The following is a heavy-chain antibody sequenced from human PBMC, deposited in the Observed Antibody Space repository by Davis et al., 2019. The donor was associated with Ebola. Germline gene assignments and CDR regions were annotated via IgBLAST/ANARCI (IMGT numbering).Heavy chain of an antibody. V-gene: IGHV3-7*03. Sequence: GESLKISCAASGFTFTRHWMSWVRQAPGKGLEWVANIKQDGGETYYVDSVRGRFTISRDNAKNSLYLQMNSLRAEDTAVYYCARGYSDISPPWHWGQGTLVTVSS. D-gene: IGHD3-9*01. CDR2: IKQDGGET. J-gene: IGHJ1*01. CDR1: GFTFTRHW. CDR3: ARGYSDISPPWH.